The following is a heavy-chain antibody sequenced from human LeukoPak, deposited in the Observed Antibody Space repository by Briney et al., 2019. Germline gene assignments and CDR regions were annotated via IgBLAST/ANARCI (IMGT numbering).Heavy chain of an antibody. Sequence: SETLSLTCTVSGDSFSSGDYYWSWIRPPAGKGLEWIGRISSSGSTNHNPSLKSRVTISVDTSKNQFSLQLNSVTPEDTAVYYCARVDFGAFDIWGQGTMVTVSS. CDR1: GDSFSSGDYY. V-gene: IGHV4-61*02. CDR3: ARVDFGAFDI. D-gene: IGHD2-2*03. CDR2: ISSSGST. J-gene: IGHJ3*02.